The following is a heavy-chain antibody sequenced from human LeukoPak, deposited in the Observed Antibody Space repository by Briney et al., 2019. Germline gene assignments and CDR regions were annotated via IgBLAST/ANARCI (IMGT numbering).Heavy chain of an antibody. CDR2: ISSSSSYI. CDR3: ARDPRGHFWRRYDWFDP. V-gene: IGHV3-21*01. CDR1: GFTFSSYS. J-gene: IGHJ5*02. D-gene: IGHD3-3*02. Sequence: GGSLRLSCAASGFTFSSYSMNWVRQAPGKGLEWVSSISSSSSYIYYADSVKGRFTISRDNAKNSLYLQMNSLRAEDTAVYYCARDPRGHFWRRYDWFDPWGQGTLVTVSS.